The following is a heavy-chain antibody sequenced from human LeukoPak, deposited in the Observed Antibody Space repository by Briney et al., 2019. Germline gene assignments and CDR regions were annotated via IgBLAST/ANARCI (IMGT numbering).Heavy chain of an antibody. V-gene: IGHV3-53*01. CDR2: IYSGGST. D-gene: IGHD3-9*01. Sequence: PGGSLRLSCIASGFTFTTCGMHWVRQAPGKGLEWVSVIYSGGSTYYADSVKGRFTISRDNSKNTLYLQMNSLRAEDTAVYYCARGGTILTGWAPYYYYGMDVWGQGTTVTVSS. J-gene: IGHJ6*02. CDR3: ARGGTILTGWAPYYYYGMDV. CDR1: GFTFTTCG.